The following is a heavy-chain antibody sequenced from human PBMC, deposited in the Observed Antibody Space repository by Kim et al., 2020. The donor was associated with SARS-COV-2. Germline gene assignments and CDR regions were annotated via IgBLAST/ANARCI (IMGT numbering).Heavy chain of an antibody. J-gene: IGHJ4*02. Sequence: ASVKVSCKVSGYSLTELSVHWVRQAPGKGLEWMGTFDFEDGETKYAQKFQGRVTLTGDTATDTAYMELSSLRSADTAVYYCATGIQVHTGFDYWGQGALVTVSS. D-gene: IGHD1-1*01. CDR2: FDFEDGET. CDR1: GYSLTELS. V-gene: IGHV1-24*01. CDR3: ATGIQVHTGFDY.